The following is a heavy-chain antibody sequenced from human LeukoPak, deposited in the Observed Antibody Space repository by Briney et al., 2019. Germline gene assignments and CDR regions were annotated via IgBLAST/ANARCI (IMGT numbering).Heavy chain of an antibody. CDR2: IRYDGSNK. J-gene: IGHJ6*02. CDR1: GFTFSTSG. V-gene: IGHV3-30*02. CDR3: ARDRHYAMDV. Sequence: GGSLRLSCAASGFTFSTSGMHWVRQAPGKGLEWVAFIRYDGSNKYYGDSVKGRFTISRDNAKNTVYLEMNSLRLEDTAVYYCARDRHYAMDVWGQGTTVTVSS.